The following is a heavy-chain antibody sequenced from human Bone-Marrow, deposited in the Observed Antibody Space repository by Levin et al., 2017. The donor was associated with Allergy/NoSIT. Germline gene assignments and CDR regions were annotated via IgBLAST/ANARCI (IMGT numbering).Heavy chain of an antibody. CDR1: GFSLSTTGVG. V-gene: IGHV2-5*02. CDR2: IYWDDDK. J-gene: IGHJ6*03. Sequence: SGPTLVKPTQTLTLTCTFSGFSLSTTGVGVGWIRQPPGKALEWLALIYWDDDKRYSPSLKSRLTITKDTSKNQVVLTVTNLDPVDTATYYCAHINYYDDYMDVWGKGTTVTVSS. CDR3: AHINYYDDYMDV.